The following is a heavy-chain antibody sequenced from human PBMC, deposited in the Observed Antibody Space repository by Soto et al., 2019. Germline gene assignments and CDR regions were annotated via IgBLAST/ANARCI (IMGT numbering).Heavy chain of an antibody. V-gene: IGHV3-53*02. CDR2: IYSGGST. CDR3: ARYCIAARRGGGWFDP. CDR1: GFTVSSNY. D-gene: IGHD6-6*01. Sequence: EVQLVETGGGLIQPGGSLRLSCAASGFTVSSNYMSWVRQAPGKGLEWVSVIYSGGSTYYADSVKGRFTISRDNSKNTLYLQMNSLRAEDTAVYYCARYCIAARRGGGWFDPWGQGTLVTVSS. J-gene: IGHJ5*02.